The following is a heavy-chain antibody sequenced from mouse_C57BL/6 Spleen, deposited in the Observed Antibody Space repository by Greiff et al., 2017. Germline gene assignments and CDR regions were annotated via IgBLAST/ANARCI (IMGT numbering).Heavy chain of an antibody. CDR1: GYSFTDYN. V-gene: IGHV1-39*01. Sequence: EVQLPQSGPELVKPGASVKISCKASGYSFTDYNMNWVKQSNGKSLAWIGVINPNYGTTSYNQKFKGKATLTVDQSSSPAYMQLNSLTSEDSAVDYCARSSYGSREFDYWGQGTTLTVSS. D-gene: IGHD1-1*01. J-gene: IGHJ2*01. CDR3: ARSSYGSREFDY. CDR2: INPNYGTT.